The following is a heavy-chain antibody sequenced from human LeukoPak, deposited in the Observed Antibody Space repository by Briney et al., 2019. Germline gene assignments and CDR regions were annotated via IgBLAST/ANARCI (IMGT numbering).Heavy chain of an antibody. CDR3: ASSFGYCSSTSCYADYGMDV. V-gene: IGHV4-30-2*01. CDR1: GGSISSGGSS. Sequence: PSETLSLTCAVSGGSISSGGSSWSWLRQPPGKGLEWIGYIYHSGSTYYNPSLKSRVTISVDRSKNQFSLKLSSVTAADTAVYYCASSFGYCSSTSCYADYGMDVWGQGTTVTVSS. D-gene: IGHD2-2*01. J-gene: IGHJ6*02. CDR2: IYHSGST.